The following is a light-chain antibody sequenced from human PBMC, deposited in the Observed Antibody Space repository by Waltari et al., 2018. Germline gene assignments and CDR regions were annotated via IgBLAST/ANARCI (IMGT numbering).Light chain of an antibody. CDR2: EVS. Sequence: QSALTQPASVSGSPGQSITISCTGTSSDVGGYNYVSWYQQHPGKAPKVMILEVSNRPSGISNRFSGSKSGNTASLTISGLQAEDEADYYCSSYIDSSTLWVFGGGTKLTVL. J-gene: IGLJ3*02. V-gene: IGLV2-14*01. CDR1: SSDVGGYNY. CDR3: SSYIDSSTLWV.